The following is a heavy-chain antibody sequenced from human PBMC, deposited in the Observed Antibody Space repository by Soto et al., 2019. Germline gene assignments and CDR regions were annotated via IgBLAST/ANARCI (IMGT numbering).Heavy chain of an antibody. V-gene: IGHV1-46*01. D-gene: IGHD3-10*01. CDR2: INPSGGST. Sequence: GASVKVSCKASGYTFTSYYMHWVRQAPGQGLEWMGIINPSGGSTSYAQKFQGRVTMTRDTSTSTVYMELSSLRSEDTAVYYCARDSSMVRGVIIIKANNWFDPWGQGTLVTVSS. J-gene: IGHJ5*02. CDR3: ARDSSMVRGVIIIKANNWFDP. CDR1: GYTFTSYY.